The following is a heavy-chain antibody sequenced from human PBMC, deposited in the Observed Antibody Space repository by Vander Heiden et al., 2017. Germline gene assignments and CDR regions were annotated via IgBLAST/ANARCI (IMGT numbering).Heavy chain of an antibody. CDR1: GFTFGDYA. CDR3: ASGPTGGGGRGNLYY. D-gene: IGHD1-1*01. J-gene: IGHJ4*02. CDR2: IRSRGYGGKT. Sequence: EVQLVESGGGLVKPGRSLRLSCTASGFTFGDYAMSWFRQAPGQGLEWVGFIRSRGYGGKTEYADSVKGRFTISRDNSKSTAYLQMNSLKTEDTAVYYCASGPTGGGGRGNLYYWGQGTLVTVSS. V-gene: IGHV3-49*05.